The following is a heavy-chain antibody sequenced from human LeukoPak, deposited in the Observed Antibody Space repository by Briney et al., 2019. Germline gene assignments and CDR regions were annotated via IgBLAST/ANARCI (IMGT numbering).Heavy chain of an antibody. CDR3: WVCYYDSSGYCDY. V-gene: IGHV3-49*04. CDR2: IRSKAYGGTT. Sequence: QPGRSLRLSCTASGFTFGDYAMSWVRQAPGKGLEWVGFIRSKAYGGTTEYAASVKGRFTISRDDSKSIAYLQMNSLKTEDTAVYYCWVCYYDSSGYCDYWGREPWSPSPQ. D-gene: IGHD3-22*01. J-gene: IGHJ4*02. CDR1: GFTFGDYA.